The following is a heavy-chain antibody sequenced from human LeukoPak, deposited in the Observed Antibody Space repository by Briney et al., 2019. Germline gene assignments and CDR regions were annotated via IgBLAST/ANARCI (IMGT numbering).Heavy chain of an antibody. CDR3: AKSEEGGYDY. CDR2: ISYDGSNK. V-gene: IGHV3-30*18. J-gene: IGHJ4*02. D-gene: IGHD5-12*01. CDR1: GLTFSSYG. Sequence: PGGSLRLSCAASGLTFSSYGMHWVRQAPGKGLEWVAVISYDGSNKYYADSVKGRFTISRDNSKNTLYLQMNSLRAEDTAVYYCAKSEEGGYDYWGQGTLVTVSS.